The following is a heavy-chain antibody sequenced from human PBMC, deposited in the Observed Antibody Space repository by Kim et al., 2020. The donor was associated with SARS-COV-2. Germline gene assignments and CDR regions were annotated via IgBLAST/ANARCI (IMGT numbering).Heavy chain of an antibody. V-gene: IGHV3-21*01. CDR3: ARDGSYSGSYLFDY. CDR2: ISSSRSYI. Sequence: GGSLRLSCAASGFTFSSYSMNWVRQAPGKGLEWVSSISSSRSYIYYADSVKGRFTISRDNAKNSLFLQMNSLRAEDTAVYYCARDGSYSGSYLFDYWGQGTLITVSS. D-gene: IGHD1-26*01. CDR1: GFTFSSYS. J-gene: IGHJ4*02.